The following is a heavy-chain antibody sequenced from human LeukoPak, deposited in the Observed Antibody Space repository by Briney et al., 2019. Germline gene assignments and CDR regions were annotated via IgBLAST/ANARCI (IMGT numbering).Heavy chain of an antibody. CDR1: GGSFSGYY. CDR2: INHSGST. CDR3: ARLARGGATDY. V-gene: IGHV4-34*01. J-gene: IGHJ4*02. D-gene: IGHD1-26*01. Sequence: SETLSLTCAVYGGSFSGYYWSWIRQPPGKGLEWIGEINHSGSTNYNPSLKSRVTISVDTSKNQFSLKLSSVTAADTAVYYCARLARGGATDYWGQGTLVTVSS.